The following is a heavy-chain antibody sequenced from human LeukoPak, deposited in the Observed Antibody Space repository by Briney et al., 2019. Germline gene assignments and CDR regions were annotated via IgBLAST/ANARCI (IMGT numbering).Heavy chain of an antibody. Sequence: SGGSLRLSCAASGFTFSSYGMHWVRQAPGKGLEWVAFIRYDGSDKYYADSVKGRFTISRDNSKNTLYLQMNSLRAEDTAVYYCAKTRYSYGYYFDYWGQGTLVTVSS. J-gene: IGHJ4*02. V-gene: IGHV3-30*02. CDR3: AKTRYSYGYYFDY. CDR2: IRYDGSDK. CDR1: GFTFSSYG. D-gene: IGHD5-18*01.